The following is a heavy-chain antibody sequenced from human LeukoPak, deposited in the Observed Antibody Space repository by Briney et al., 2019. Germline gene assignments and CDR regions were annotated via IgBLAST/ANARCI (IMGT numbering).Heavy chain of an antibody. CDR1: GGSISSYY. J-gene: IGHJ5*02. CDR3: ARWTGGDSTEDWFDP. CDR2: IYYSGST. Sequence: SETLSLTCTVSGGSISSYYWSWIRQPPGKGLEWIGYIYYSGSTNYNPSLKSRVTISVDTSKNQFSLKLSSVTAADTAVYYCARWTGGDSTEDWFDPWGQGTLVTVSS. V-gene: IGHV4-59*01. D-gene: IGHD2-21*02.